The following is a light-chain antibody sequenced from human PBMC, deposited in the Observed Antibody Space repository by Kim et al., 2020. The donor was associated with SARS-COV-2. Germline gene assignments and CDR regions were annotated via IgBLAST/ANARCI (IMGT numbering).Light chain of an antibody. CDR2: AAS. Sequence: DIQMTQSPSSLAASVGDRVTIACRAGQSISTYLNWYQQKPGKAPKLLIYAASTLQSGVPSRFSGSGSGTDFTLTISSLQPEDFATYDCQQSHTGAVLTFSGGTKVDIK. CDR1: QSISTY. CDR3: QQSHTGAVLT. V-gene: IGKV1-39*01. J-gene: IGKJ4*01.